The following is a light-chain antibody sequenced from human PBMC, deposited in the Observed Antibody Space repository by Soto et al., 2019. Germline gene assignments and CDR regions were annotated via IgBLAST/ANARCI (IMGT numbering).Light chain of an antibody. CDR2: DAS. J-gene: IGKJ2*01. CDR3: QQYGSSPYT. CDR1: QSVSSSY. Sequence: EVVLTQSPATLSLSPGERATLSCGASQSVSSSYLAWYQQKPGLAPRLLMYDASSRSTGIPDRFSGSGSGTDFTLTISRLEPEDFAVYYWQQYGSSPYTFGHGTKLEIK. V-gene: IGKV3D-20*01.